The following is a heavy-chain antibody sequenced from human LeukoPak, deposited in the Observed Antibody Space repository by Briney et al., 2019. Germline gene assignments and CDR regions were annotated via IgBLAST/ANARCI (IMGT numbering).Heavy chain of an antibody. CDR2: INWNGGST. CDR3: ARSPLITVGDRLDY. V-gene: IGHV3-20*04. CDR1: GFTFDDYG. D-gene: IGHD3-10*01. Sequence: PGGSLRLSCAASGFTFDDYGMSWVRHAPGKGLEWVSGINWNGGSTGYADSVKGRFTISRDNAKNSLYLQMNSLRAEDAALYYCARSPLITVGDRLDYWGQGTLVTVSS. J-gene: IGHJ4*02.